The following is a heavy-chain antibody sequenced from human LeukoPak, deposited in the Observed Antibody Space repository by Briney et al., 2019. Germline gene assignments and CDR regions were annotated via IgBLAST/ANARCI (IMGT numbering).Heavy chain of an antibody. CDR1: GHSFTSYY. Sequence: ASVKVSCKTSGHSFTSYYIHWVRQAPGQGLEWMGVINPSGGSTSYTQKFQGRVTMTRDTSTSTVYMELSSLTSEDTAVYYCARDLMRYYDSSGYSGIQHWGQGTLVTVSS. V-gene: IGHV1-46*01. CDR2: INPSGGST. D-gene: IGHD3-22*01. CDR3: ARDLMRYYDSSGYSGIQH. J-gene: IGHJ1*01.